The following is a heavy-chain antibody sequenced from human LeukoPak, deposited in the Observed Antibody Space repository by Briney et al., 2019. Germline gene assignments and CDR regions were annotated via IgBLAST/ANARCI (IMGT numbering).Heavy chain of an antibody. CDR2: IYSSGRT. J-gene: IGHJ4*02. CDR3: AKSGGYGLIDY. Sequence: PSETLSLTCAVSGASVSGSNYYWGWIRQPPGNGLEWIGNIYSSGRTYYNASLQSRVTISIDTSKNQFSLRLNSVPAADTAMYYCAKSGGYGLIDYWGQGTRVTVSS. V-gene: IGHV4-39*01. CDR1: GASVSGSNYY. D-gene: IGHD1-26*01.